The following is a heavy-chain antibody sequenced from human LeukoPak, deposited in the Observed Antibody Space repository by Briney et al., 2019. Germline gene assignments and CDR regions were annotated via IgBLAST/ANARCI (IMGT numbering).Heavy chain of an antibody. CDR2: IIPIFGTA. CDR1: GGTFSSYA. Sequence: ASVKVSWKASGGTFSSYAISWVRQAPGQGLEWMGGIIPIFGTANYAQKFQGRVTITADKSTSTAYMELSSLRSEDTAVYYCARDGDYGDYVPYYWGQGTLVTVSS. CDR3: ARDGDYGDYVPYY. D-gene: IGHD4-17*01. V-gene: IGHV1-69*06. J-gene: IGHJ4*02.